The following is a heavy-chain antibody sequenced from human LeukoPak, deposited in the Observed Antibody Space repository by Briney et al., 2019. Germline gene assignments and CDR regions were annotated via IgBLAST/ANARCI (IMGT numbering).Heavy chain of an antibody. J-gene: IGHJ6*04. D-gene: IGHD2-2*01. CDR3: ARECSSTSCYDAADV. V-gene: IGHV3-7*01. CDR1: GFTFSSYW. Sequence: PGGSLRLSCAASGFTFSSYWMSWVRQAPGKGLEWVANIKQDGSEKYYVDSVRGRFTISRDNAKNSLYLQMNSLRAEDTAVYYCARECSSTSCYDAADVWGKGTTVTVSS. CDR2: IKQDGSEK.